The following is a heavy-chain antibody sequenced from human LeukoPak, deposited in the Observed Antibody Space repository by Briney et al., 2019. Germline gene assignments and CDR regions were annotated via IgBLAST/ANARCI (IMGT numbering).Heavy chain of an antibody. CDR3: ATEGVVVPAAPNDY. Sequence: GGSLRLSCAASGFTFSSYWMSWVRQAPGKGLEWVANIKQDGSEKYNVDSVKGRFTISRDNAKNSPYLQMNSLRAEDTAVYYCATEGVVVPAAPNDYWGQGTLVTVSS. D-gene: IGHD2-2*01. CDR2: IKQDGSEK. J-gene: IGHJ4*02. CDR1: GFTFSSYW. V-gene: IGHV3-7*03.